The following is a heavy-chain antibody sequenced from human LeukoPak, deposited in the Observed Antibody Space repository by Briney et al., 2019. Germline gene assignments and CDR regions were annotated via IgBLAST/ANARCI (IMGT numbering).Heavy chain of an antibody. CDR1: GGSISSSNW. D-gene: IGHD4-23*01. J-gene: IGHJ4*02. Sequence: SETLSLTCAVSGGSISSSNWWSWVRQPPGKGLEWIGEIYLSGSTNYNPSLKSRVTISVDKSKNQFSLKLSSVTAADTAVYYCARTSPTTVETRKIVTLDYWGQGTLVTVSS. CDR3: ARTSPTTVETRKIVTLDY. V-gene: IGHV4-4*02. CDR2: IYLSGST.